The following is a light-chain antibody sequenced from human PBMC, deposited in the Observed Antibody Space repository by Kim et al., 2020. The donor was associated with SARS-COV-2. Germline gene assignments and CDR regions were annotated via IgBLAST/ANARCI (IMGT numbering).Light chain of an antibody. CDR3: CSYAGSYTLV. Sequence: GQSVTISCTGTSSDVGVYNDVSWYQQHPDKAPRLMIFEVTKRPSGVPDRFSGSKSGDTASLTISGLQADDDADYYCCSYAGSYTLVFGGGTQLTVL. J-gene: IGLJ2*01. CDR2: EVT. CDR1: SSDVGVYND. V-gene: IGLV2-11*03.